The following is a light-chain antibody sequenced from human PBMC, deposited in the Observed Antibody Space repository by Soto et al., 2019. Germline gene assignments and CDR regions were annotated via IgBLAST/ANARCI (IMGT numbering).Light chain of an antibody. J-gene: IGLJ2*01. V-gene: IGLV1-40*01. CDR3: QSYDSSLSAVL. CDR2: GNF. Sequence: QSVLTQPPSVSGAPGQRVTISCTGSSSNIGADYDVHWYQHLPRTAPKLLIYGNFNRPSGVPDRFSCSKSGTSASLAITGLQAEDEGVYYCQSYDSSLSAVLFGGGTKVTVL. CDR1: SSNIGADYD.